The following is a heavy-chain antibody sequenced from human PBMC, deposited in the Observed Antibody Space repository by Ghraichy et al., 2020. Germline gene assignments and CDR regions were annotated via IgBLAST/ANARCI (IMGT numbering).Heavy chain of an antibody. CDR2: YYYTGIS. V-gene: IGHV4-39*01. CDR1: GGTISSSSNY. J-gene: IGHJ4*02. D-gene: IGHD3-10*01. CDR3: APGSGDFGVFFDF. Sequence: SQTLSLTCTVSGGTISSSSNYWGWIRQPPGKGLEWIGTYYYTGISPYNPSLKSRVTISVDTSKNQFSLNLSSVTAADTAVYYCAPGSGDFGVFFDFWGQGILVTVSS.